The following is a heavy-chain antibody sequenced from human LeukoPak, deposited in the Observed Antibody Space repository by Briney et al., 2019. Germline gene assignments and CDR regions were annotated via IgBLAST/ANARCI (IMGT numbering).Heavy chain of an antibody. CDR2: IYYSGST. V-gene: IGHV4-39*01. D-gene: IGHD3-9*01. CDR3: ARRMDYDILTYYYYYGMDV. J-gene: IGHJ6*02. Sequence: SETLSLTCTVSGGSISSSSHYWGWIRQPPGKGLEWIGSIYYSGSTYYNPSLKSRVTMSVDTSKNQFSLKLSSVTAADTAVYYCARRMDYDILTYYYYYGMDVWGQGTTVTVSS. CDR1: GGSISSSSHY.